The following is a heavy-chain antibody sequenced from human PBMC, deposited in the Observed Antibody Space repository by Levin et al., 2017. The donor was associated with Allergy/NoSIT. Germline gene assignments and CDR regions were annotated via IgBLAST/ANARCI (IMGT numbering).Heavy chain of an antibody. CDR2: IKQDGSEK. CDR3: ARDCSRASCYADY. V-gene: IGHV3-7*01. J-gene: IGHJ4*02. CDR1: GFTFSSYW. Sequence: TGGSLRLSCAASGFTFSSYWMSWVRQAPGKGLEWVANIKQDGSEKYFVDSVKGRFTISRDNAKNSVYLQMNSLRAEDTAVYYCARDCSRASCYADYWGKGTLVTVSS. D-gene: IGHD2-2*01.